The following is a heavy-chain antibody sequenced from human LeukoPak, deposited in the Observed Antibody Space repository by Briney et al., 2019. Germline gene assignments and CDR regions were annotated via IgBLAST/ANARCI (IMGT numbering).Heavy chain of an antibody. D-gene: IGHD6-13*01. Sequence: GGSLRLSFAASGFTFSSYWMHWVRQAPGKGLVWVSRINSDGSSTSYADSVKGRFTISRDNAKNTLYLQMNSLRAEDTAVYYCARVQQLPGYYYYYYMDVWGKGTTVTVSS. CDR1: GFTFSSYW. V-gene: IGHV3-74*01. CDR2: INSDGSST. CDR3: ARVQQLPGYYYYYYMDV. J-gene: IGHJ6*03.